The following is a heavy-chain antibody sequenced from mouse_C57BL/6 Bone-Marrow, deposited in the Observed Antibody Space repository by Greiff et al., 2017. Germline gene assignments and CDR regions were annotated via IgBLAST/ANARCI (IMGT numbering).Heavy chain of an antibody. J-gene: IGHJ1*03. D-gene: IGHD2-5*01. CDR3: AKRGSNYFYWYFDV. CDR2: IDPSDSYT. CDR1: GYTFTSYW. Sequence: VQLQQPGAELVKPGASVKLSCKASGYTFTSYWMQWVKQRPGQGLEWIGEIDPSDSYTNYNQKFKGKATLTVDTSSSTAYMQLSSLTSEDSAVYYCAKRGSNYFYWYFDVWGTGTTVTVSS. V-gene: IGHV1-50*01.